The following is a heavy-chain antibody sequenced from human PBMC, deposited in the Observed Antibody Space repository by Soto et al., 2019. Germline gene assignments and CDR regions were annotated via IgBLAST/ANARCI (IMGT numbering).Heavy chain of an antibody. D-gene: IGHD2-21*02. CDR1: GGTFSSYA. CDR3: AQCGGDCYAPDY. Sequence: SVKVSCKASGGTFSSYAISWVRQAPGQGLEWMGGIIPIFGTANYAQKFQGRVTITADESTSTAYMELSSLRSEDTAVYYCAQCGGDCYAPDYWGQGTLVTVSS. J-gene: IGHJ4*02. CDR2: IIPIFGTA. V-gene: IGHV1-69*13.